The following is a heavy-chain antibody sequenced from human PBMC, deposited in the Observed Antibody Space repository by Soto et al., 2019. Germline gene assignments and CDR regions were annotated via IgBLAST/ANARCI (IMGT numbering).Heavy chain of an antibody. V-gene: IGHV4-59*08. CDR3: ARSMVRSSWKPYYYYGMDV. CDR2: IYYSGST. Sequence: SETLSLTCTVSGGSISSYYWSWIRQPPGKGLEWIGYIYYSGSTNYNPSLKSRVTISVDTSKNQFSLKLSSVTAADTAVYYCARSMVRSSWKPYYYYGMDVWGQGTTVTVSS. D-gene: IGHD6-13*01. J-gene: IGHJ6*02. CDR1: GGSISSYY.